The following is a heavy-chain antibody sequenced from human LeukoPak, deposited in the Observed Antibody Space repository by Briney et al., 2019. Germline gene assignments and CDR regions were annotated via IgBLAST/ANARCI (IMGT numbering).Heavy chain of an antibody. Sequence: GASVKVSCKASGGTFSSYATSWVRQAPGQGLEWMGGIIPIFGTANYAQKFQGRVTITADKSTSTAYMELSSLRSEDTAVYYCAVGDSGSYYLSYWGQGTLVTVSS. D-gene: IGHD1-26*01. CDR3: AVGDSGSYYLSY. V-gene: IGHV1-69*06. CDR2: IIPIFGTA. CDR1: GGTFSSYA. J-gene: IGHJ4*02.